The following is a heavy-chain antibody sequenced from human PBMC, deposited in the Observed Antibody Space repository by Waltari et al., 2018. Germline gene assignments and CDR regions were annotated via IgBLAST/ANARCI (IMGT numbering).Heavy chain of an antibody. CDR3: ARDRGRGLYLDI. Sequence: QLQLQESGPGLVKPSGTLSLSCAVSGDSVSSSFWWSWVRQSPQKGLEWIGQVVPSGRTNYGPSFASRVTVSVDTSNNAFSLRMASATAADTAVYFCARDRGRGLYLDIWGPGILVTVSP. CDR2: VVPSGRT. CDR1: GDSVSSSFW. V-gene: IGHV4-4*02. J-gene: IGHJ4*02. D-gene: IGHD2-15*01.